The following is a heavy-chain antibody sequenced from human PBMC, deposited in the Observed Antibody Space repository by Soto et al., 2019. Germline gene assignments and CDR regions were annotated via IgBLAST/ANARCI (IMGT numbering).Heavy chain of an antibody. CDR3: PGGPRYWSFAL. V-gene: IGHV4-34*01. CDR2: FSYSGSL. CDR1: GGSSRAYH. D-gene: IGHD1-20*01. J-gene: IGHJ2*01. Sequence: GELQQWGTGLLKPSETLSLNCSVYGGSSRAYHWSWIRQSPGEGLEWIGEFSYSGSLNYNPSLKGRVAVSLDTSTNHFSLTMTSVTAADTDGDFWPGGPRYWSFALWGRGTLVTVS.